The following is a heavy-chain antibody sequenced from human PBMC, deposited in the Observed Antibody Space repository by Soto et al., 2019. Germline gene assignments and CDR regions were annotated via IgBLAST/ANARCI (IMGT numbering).Heavy chain of an antibody. CDR1: GFTFDDYA. J-gene: IGHJ4*02. D-gene: IGHD2-15*01. Sequence: GGSLRLSCAASGFTFDDYAMHWVRQAPGKGLEWVSGISWNSGSIGYADSVKGRFTISRDNAKNSLYLQMNSLRAEDTALYYCAKENSGGSLEFFPSKNYWGQGTLVTVSS. V-gene: IGHV3-9*01. CDR2: ISWNSGSI. CDR3: AKENSGGSLEFFPSKNY.